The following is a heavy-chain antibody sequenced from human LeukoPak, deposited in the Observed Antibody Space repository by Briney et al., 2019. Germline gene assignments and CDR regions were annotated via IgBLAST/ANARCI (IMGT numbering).Heavy chain of an antibody. CDR2: INPSGGTT. J-gene: IGHJ4*02. CDR3: AREIGPRQLHLWGSAFDY. Sequence: GASVKVSCKASGYTFINYYMHWVRQAPGQGLEWMGIINPSGGTTSYAQNFQGRVTMTRDTSTSTVYMELSGLRSEDTAVYYCAREIGPRQLHLWGSAFDYWGQGTLVTVSS. V-gene: IGHV1-46*01. D-gene: IGHD5-18*01. CDR1: GYTFINYY.